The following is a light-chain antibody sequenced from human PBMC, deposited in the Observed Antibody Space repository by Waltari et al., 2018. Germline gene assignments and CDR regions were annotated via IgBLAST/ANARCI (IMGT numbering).Light chain of an antibody. Sequence: QSALTQPASVSGSPGQSITISCTGTTSDIGRYIYVSWYQQHPGKAPKLLIYDVSLRPSGVSNRFSASKSGNTASLTISGLQAEDEADYYCTSFTSSNTLIFGGGTKLTVL. CDR2: DVS. CDR3: TSFTSSNTLI. CDR1: TSDIGRYIY. J-gene: IGLJ2*01. V-gene: IGLV2-14*03.